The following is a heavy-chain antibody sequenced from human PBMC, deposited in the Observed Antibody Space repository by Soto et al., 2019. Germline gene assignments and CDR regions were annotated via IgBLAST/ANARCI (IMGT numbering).Heavy chain of an antibody. CDR1: GFTFSSYA. J-gene: IGHJ6*03. Sequence: GGSLRLSCAASGFTFSSYAMSWVRQAPGKGLEWVSAISGSGGSTYYADSVKGRFTISRDNSKNTLYLQMNSLRAEDTAVYYCAKDHYDFWSGYYTTYYYYYYMDVWGKGTTVTVSS. CDR2: ISGSGGST. CDR3: AKDHYDFWSGYYTTYYYYYYMDV. V-gene: IGHV3-23*01. D-gene: IGHD3-3*01.